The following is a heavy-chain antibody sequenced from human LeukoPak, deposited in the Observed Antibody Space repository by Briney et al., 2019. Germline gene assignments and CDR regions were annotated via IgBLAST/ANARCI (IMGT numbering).Heavy chain of an antibody. Sequence: GGSLRLSCAVSGFTFSSYAMSWVRQAPGKGLEWVSTVSGSDSSTYYADSVKGRFTISRDNSKNTLYLQMNSLRAEDTAVYYCAKDRSSGSPYYFDYWGQGTLVTVSS. V-gene: IGHV3-23*01. CDR1: GFTFSSYA. CDR2: VSGSDSST. D-gene: IGHD1-26*01. CDR3: AKDRSSGSPYYFDY. J-gene: IGHJ4*02.